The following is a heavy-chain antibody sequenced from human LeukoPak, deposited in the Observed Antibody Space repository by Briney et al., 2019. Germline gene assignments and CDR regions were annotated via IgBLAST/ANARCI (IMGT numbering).Heavy chain of an antibody. CDR1: IFSFCCYN. CDR2: IGVGCDS. V-gene: IGHV3-23*01. CDR3: AKDEVSDGRWEVDS. D-gene: IGHD1-26*01. Sequence: GGPLTLLCRASIFSFCCYNVLGLRKAPERGVECVSSIGVGCDSYYADSVKGRFTISRHNSKYTLYLQMNSLKGEDTAAYHFAKDEVSDGRWEVDSWGQGTLVTVSS. J-gene: IGHJ4*02.